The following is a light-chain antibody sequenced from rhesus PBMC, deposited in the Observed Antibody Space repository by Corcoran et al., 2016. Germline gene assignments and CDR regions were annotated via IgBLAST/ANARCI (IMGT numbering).Light chain of an antibody. V-gene: IGKV1-33*01. CDR1: QGITND. Sequence: DIQMTQSPSSLSVSVGDRVTITCRASQGITNDLAWYQQKPGEAPKLLIYEASSLQSGIPSRFRGSGAGTDFTLTISSLEPEDCAVYYCQKYSSSPFTFGPGTKLDIK. CDR3: QKYSSSPFT. CDR2: EAS. J-gene: IGKJ3*01.